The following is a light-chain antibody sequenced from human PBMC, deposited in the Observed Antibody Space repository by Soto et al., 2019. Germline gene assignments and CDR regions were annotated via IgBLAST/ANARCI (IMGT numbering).Light chain of an antibody. J-gene: IGKJ5*01. CDR1: QSLEARDGNTY. CDR2: KVS. Sequence: DVVLTQTPLSSAVTLGQPASISCRSSQSLEARDGNTYLNWLHQRPGQPPRLLIYKVSNRLSGVPDRFIGSGAGTDFTLQSTRVEAEDVGIYVCMQDTRLRAFGQGTRLEIK. V-gene: IGKV2-24*01. CDR3: MQDTRLRA.